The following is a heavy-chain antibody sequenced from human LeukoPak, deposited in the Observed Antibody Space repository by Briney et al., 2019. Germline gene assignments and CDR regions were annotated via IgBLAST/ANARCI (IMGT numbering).Heavy chain of an antibody. D-gene: IGHD5-18*01. Sequence: GGSLRLSCAASGFTFSNAWMSWVRQAPGKGLEWVSYISSSGSTIYYADSVKGRFTISRDNAKNSLYLQMNSLRAEDTAVYYCARDYEAWIQLWSDAFDIWGQGTMVTVSS. CDR2: ISSSGSTI. J-gene: IGHJ3*02. CDR3: ARDYEAWIQLWSDAFDI. V-gene: IGHV3-11*04. CDR1: GFTFSNAW.